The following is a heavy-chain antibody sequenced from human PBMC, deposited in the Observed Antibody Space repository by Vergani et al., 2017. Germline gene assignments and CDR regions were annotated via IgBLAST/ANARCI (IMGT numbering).Heavy chain of an antibody. Sequence: QVQLQQWGAGLLKPSETLSLTCAVYGGSFSGYYWSWIRQPPGKGLEWIGEINNSGSTNYNPSLKSRVTISVDTSKNQFSLKLSSVTAADTAVYYCARYCSSTSCYRAFDPWGQGTLVTVSS. CDR1: GGSFSGYY. CDR3: ARYCSSTSCYRAFDP. CDR2: INNSGST. J-gene: IGHJ5*02. D-gene: IGHD2-2*01. V-gene: IGHV4-34*01.